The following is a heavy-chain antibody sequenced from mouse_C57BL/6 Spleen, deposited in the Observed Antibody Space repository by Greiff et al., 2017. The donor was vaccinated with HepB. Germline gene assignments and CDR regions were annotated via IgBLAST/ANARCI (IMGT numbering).Heavy chain of an antibody. CDR1: GYTFTSYW. CDR2: MDPSDSYT. D-gene: IGHD2-1*01. Sequence: VQLQQPGAELVMPGASVKLSCKASGYTFTSYWMHWVKQRPGQGLEWIGEMDPSDSYTNYNQKFKGKSTLTVDKSAITAYMQLSSRTSEDSAVYYCARKGNGLDYWGQGTTLTVSS. V-gene: IGHV1-69*01. J-gene: IGHJ2*01. CDR3: ARKGNGLDY.